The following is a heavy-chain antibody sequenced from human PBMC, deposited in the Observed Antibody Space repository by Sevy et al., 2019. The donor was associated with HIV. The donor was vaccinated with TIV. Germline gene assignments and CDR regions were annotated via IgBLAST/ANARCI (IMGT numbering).Heavy chain of an antibody. J-gene: IGHJ6*02. CDR3: STDPIIVLLVTDGMDV. V-gene: IGHV3-15*01. CDR1: GFTFNTHA. Sequence: GGSLRLSCAASGFTFNTHAMNWVRQAPGRGLEWVGRIQSRTDGGTTDYAAPVKGRFTISRDDSKNTLYLQMNSLKTEDTAVYYCSTDPIIVLLVTDGMDVWGQGTTVTVSS. D-gene: IGHD2-8*01. CDR2: IQSRTDGGTT.